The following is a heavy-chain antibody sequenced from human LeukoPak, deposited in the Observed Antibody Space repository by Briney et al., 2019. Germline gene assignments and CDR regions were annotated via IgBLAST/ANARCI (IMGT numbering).Heavy chain of an antibody. J-gene: IGHJ4*02. D-gene: IGHD3-22*01. V-gene: IGHV3-30*02. CDR1: GFTFSSYG. CDR3: AKARSYYDSSGYDY. Sequence: GGSLRLSCAASGFTFSSYGIHWVRQAPGKGLEWVAFIRYDGSNKYYADSVKGRFTISRDNSKNTLYLQMNSRRAEDTAVYYCAKARSYYDSSGYDYWGQGTLVTVSS. CDR2: IRYDGSNK.